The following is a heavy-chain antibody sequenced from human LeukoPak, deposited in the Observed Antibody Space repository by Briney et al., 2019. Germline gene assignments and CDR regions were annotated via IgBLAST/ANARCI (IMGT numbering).Heavy chain of an antibody. V-gene: IGHV1-18*01. CDR1: GYAFTSYG. D-gene: IGHD6-19*01. J-gene: IGHJ6*02. Sequence: GASVKVSCKASGYAFTSYGISWVRQAPGQGLEWMGWISAYNGNTNYAQKLQGRVTMTTGTSTSTAYMELRSLRSDDTAVYYCARTPSEYSSGWTYYYYYGMDVWGQGTTVTVSS. CDR2: ISAYNGNT. CDR3: ARTPSEYSSGWTYYYYYGMDV.